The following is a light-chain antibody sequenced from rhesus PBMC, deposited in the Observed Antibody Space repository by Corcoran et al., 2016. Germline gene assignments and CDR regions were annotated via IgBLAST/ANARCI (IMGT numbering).Light chain of an antibody. CDR1: TGAVTRDNF. Sequence: QAVVTQEPSMTVSPGGTVTLTCGSSTGAVTRDNFPTWFQQKPGQVPRALIYNTNSKQSWTPARFSGSLAGGKAALTLSGAQSEDEADYYCLVYYTGDLDVFGGGTRLTVL. CDR2: NTN. CDR3: LVYYTGDLDV. V-gene: IGLV7-76*01. J-gene: IGLJ6*01.